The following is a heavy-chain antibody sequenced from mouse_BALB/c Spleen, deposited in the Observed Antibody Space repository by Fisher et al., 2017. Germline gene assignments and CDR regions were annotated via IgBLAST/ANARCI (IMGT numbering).Heavy chain of an antibody. CDR3: ARSPSMITNYAMDY. D-gene: IGHD2-4*01. J-gene: IGHJ4*01. Sequence: KFKGKATLTVDKSSSTAYMQLSSLTSENSAVYFCARSPSMITNYAMDYWGQGTSVTVSS. V-gene: IGHV1-77*01.